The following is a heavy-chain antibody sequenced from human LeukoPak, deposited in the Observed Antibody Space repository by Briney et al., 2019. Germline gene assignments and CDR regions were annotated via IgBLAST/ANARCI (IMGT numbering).Heavy chain of an antibody. D-gene: IGHD3-3*01. V-gene: IGHV3-30-3*01. CDR3: AREVAVDFWSGYYSRSYYYYGMDV. Sequence: GGSLRLSCAASGFTFSSYAMHWVRQAPGKGLEWVAVISYDGSNKYYADSVKGRFTISRDNSKDTLYLQMNSLRAEDTAVYYCAREVAVDFWSGYYSRSYYYYGMDVWGQGTTVTVSS. J-gene: IGHJ6*02. CDR1: GFTFSSYA. CDR2: ISYDGSNK.